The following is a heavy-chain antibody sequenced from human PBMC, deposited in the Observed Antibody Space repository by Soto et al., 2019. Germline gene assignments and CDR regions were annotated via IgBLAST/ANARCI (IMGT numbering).Heavy chain of an antibody. D-gene: IGHD3-10*01. CDR2: IYYSGST. Sequence: SETLSLTCTVSGGSISSSSYYWGWIRQPPGKGLEWIGSIYYSGSTYYNPSLKSRVTISVDTSKNQFSLKLSSVTAADTAVYYCARRPNYYGYWFDPWGQGTLVTVSS. J-gene: IGHJ5*02. V-gene: IGHV4-39*01. CDR3: ARRPNYYGYWFDP. CDR1: GGSISSSSYY.